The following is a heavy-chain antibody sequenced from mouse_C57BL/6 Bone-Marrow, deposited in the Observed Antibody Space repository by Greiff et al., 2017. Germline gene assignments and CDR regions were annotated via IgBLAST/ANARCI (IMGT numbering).Heavy chain of an antibody. J-gene: IGHJ2*01. CDR1: YTFTDYYM. Sequence: VHVKQSGPELVKPGASVKMSCKASGYTFTDYYMHWVKPKPGKGLAWIGEISPGSGNTYYNEKFKGKATLTADPSSSTAYMQLSSLTSEDSAVYFCARSYYSNYGNYWGQGTTLTVSS. CDR2: SPGSGNTY. CDR3: RSYYSNYGNY. V-gene: IGHV1-83*01. D-gene: IGHD2-5*01.